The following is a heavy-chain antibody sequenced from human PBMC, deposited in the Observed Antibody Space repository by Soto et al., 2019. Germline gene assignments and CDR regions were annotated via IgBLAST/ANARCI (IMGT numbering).Heavy chain of an antibody. D-gene: IGHD1-26*01. CDR3: ARDLVGSPTFDF. Sequence: EVQLVESGGGLVQPGGSLRLSCAASGFTFSSYEMNWVRQAPGKGLEWVSYIGRSGTTIYYADSVKSRFTISRDNAENSLYLQMNSLRAEDTAVYYCARDLVGSPTFDFWGQGTLVTVSS. CDR1: GFTFSSYE. V-gene: IGHV3-48*03. J-gene: IGHJ4*02. CDR2: IGRSGTTI.